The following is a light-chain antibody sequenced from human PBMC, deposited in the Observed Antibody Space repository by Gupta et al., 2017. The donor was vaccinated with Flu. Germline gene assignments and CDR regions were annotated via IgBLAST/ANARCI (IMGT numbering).Light chain of an antibody. Sequence: SYVLTQPHSVSVAPGQAATISCGGTDIGSKSVHWSRQRPGQAPVLVPYEDTARPSGSSERFSGSNSGDTATLTISWVEVGDEAVYYCHVWDSAGDHADFGGGTKVTVL. J-gene: IGLJ1*01. V-gene: IGLV3-21*02. CDR1: DIGSKS. CDR2: EDT. CDR3: HVWDSAGDHAD.